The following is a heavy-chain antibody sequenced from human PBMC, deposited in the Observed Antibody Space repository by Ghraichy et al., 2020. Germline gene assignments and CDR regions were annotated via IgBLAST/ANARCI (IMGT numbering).Heavy chain of an antibody. J-gene: IGHJ4*02. D-gene: IGHD3-22*01. Sequence: SETLSLTCAVSGDSISDDYWNWIRQPPEKGLEWIGYIHHSGSTNYTPSLKSRVTISMDTSKNQFTLKLSSVTAADTAVYYCARGFYDSGGYSSPFDYWGQGTLVTVSS. CDR2: IHHSGST. CDR1: GDSISDDY. CDR3: ARGFYDSGGYSSPFDY. V-gene: IGHV4-59*01.